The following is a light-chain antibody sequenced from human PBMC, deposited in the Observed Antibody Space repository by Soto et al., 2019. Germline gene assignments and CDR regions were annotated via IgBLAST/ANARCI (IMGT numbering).Light chain of an antibody. CDR1: QSVSSSY. CDR2: GTS. CDR3: QQYGSSSWT. J-gene: IGKJ1*01. V-gene: IGKV3-20*01. Sequence: EIVLTQSPGTLSLSPGERATLSCRASQSVSSSYLAGYQQKPGQPPRLLIYGTSSRATAIPDRFSGSGSGTDFTLTISRLEPEDFAVYYCQQYGSSSWTFGQGTKVEIK.